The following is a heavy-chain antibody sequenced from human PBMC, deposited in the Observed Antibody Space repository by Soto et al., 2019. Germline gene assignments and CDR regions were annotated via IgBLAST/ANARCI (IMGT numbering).Heavy chain of an antibody. CDR1: GDSVSSGRDF. CDR2: ISYSGTT. D-gene: IGHD1-26*01. V-gene: IGHV4-31*03. CDR3: ARGRPMLGAKTLFDY. Sequence: PSETLSLPCKVSGDSVSSGRDFWSLILQHPGMALEWIGYISYSGTTYYTPSLRSRVSISIDTSQNQFSLRLDSVTAADTAVYYCARGRPMLGAKTLFDYWGQGTRVTVSS. J-gene: IGHJ4*02.